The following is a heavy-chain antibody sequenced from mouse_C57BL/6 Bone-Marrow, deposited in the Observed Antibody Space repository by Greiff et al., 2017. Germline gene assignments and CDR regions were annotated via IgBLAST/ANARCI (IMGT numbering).Heavy chain of an antibody. Sequence: EVKVVESEGGLVQPGSSMKLSCTASGFTFSDYYMAWVRQVPEKGLEWVANINYDGSSTYYLDSLKSRFIISRDNAKNMLYLQMSSLKSEDTATYSCAREGGRLWYFDVWGTGTTVTVSS. V-gene: IGHV5-16*01. CDR1: GFTFSDYY. J-gene: IGHJ1*03. CDR3: AREGGRLWYFDV. CDR2: INYDGSST. D-gene: IGHD3-3*01.